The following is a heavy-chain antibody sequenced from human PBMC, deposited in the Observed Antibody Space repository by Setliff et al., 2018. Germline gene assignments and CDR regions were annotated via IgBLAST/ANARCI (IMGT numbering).Heavy chain of an antibody. CDR1: GYTFTSYA. CDR2: INTNTGNP. D-gene: IGHD2-2*01. CDR3: ARGYCSSTSCRHYGMDV. J-gene: IGHJ6*02. Sequence: ASVKVSCKASGYTFTSYAMNWVRQAPGQGLEWMGWINTNTGNPTYAQGFTGRFVFSLDTSVSTAYLQISSLKAEDTALYYCARGYCSSTSCRHYGMDVWGQGTTVTVSS. V-gene: IGHV7-4-1*02.